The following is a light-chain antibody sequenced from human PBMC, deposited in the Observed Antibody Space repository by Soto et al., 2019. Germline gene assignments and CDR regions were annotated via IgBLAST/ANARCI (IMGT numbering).Light chain of an antibody. Sequence: QSVRAQPPSVSGAPGQKVTISCTGSSSNIGAGYDLHWYQQLPGTAPKLLLYGNSNRPSGVPDRFSGSKSGTSASLAIPGLQAEDEADYYCQSYDSRLSAYVFGTATKLTVL. CDR3: QSYDSRLSAYV. J-gene: IGLJ1*01. CDR2: GNS. V-gene: IGLV1-40*01. CDR1: SSNIGAGYD.